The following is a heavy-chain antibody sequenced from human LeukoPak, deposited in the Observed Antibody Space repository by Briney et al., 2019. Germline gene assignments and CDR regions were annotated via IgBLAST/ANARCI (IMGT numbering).Heavy chain of an antibody. CDR1: GFTFSSYA. J-gene: IGHJ4*02. V-gene: IGHV3-23*01. Sequence: GGSLRLSFAASGFTFSSYAMSWVRQAPGKGLEWVSAISGSGGSTYYADSVKGRFTISRDNSKNTVSLQMESLRAEDTALYYCAKDYAVGSIDYWGQGTLVTVSS. CDR2: ISGSGGST. CDR3: AKDYAVGSIDY. D-gene: IGHD3-16*01.